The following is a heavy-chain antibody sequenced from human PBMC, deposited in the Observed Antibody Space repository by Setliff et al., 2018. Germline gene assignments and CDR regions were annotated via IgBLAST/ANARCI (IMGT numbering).Heavy chain of an antibody. V-gene: IGHV4-59*01. D-gene: IGHD2-21*01. CDR2: IHYSGST. J-gene: IGHJ4*02. CDR3: ARFLDPRDGYQNSPGFDF. CDR1: GGSISTFY. Sequence: SETLSLTCAVYGGSISTFYWSWIRQSPEKGLEWIAYIHYSGSTNQNPSLKSRVTISLDTPKNQFSLKLSYMTAADTAVYYCARFLDPRDGYQNSPGFDFWGQGALVTVSS.